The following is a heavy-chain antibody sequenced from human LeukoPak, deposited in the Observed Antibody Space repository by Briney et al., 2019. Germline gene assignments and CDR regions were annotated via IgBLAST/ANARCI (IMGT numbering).Heavy chain of an antibody. CDR3: ARAAIVVVTAPLDY. V-gene: IGHV1-18*01. Sequence: ASVKVSCKASGYTFTSYGISWVRQAPGQGLEWMGWISAYNGNTNHAQKLQGRVTMTTDTSTSTAYMELRSLRSDDTAVYYCARAAIVVVTAPLDYWGQGTLVTVSS. D-gene: IGHD2-21*02. J-gene: IGHJ4*02. CDR2: ISAYNGNT. CDR1: GYTFTSYG.